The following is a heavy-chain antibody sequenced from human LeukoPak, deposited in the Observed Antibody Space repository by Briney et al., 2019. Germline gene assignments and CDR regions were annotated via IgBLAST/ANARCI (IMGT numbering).Heavy chain of an antibody. CDR1: GGSFSGYY. Sequence: SETLSLTCAVYGGSFSGYYWSWIRQPPGKGLEWIGEINHSGSTNYNPSLKSRVTISVDTSKKQFSLKLSSVTAADTAVYYCARGIAPTLFYWGQGTLVTVSS. J-gene: IGHJ4*02. CDR3: ARGIAPTLFY. D-gene: IGHD2-21*01. V-gene: IGHV4-34*01. CDR2: INHSGST.